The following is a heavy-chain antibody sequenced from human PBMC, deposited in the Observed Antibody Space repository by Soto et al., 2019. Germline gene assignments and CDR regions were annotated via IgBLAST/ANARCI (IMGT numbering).Heavy chain of an antibody. D-gene: IGHD6-13*01. CDR2: VSAYNGNT. Sequence: QVKLVQSGAEVKKPGASMKVSCKASGFTFTSYGISCVRQAPGQGLEWMGWVSAYNGNTHYAQKLQGRVTMTTDTSTTTAYMELRSLRSDDTAVYYCSRGGSSWQPHEDYWGQGTLVTVSS. CDR1: GFTFTSYG. CDR3: SRGGSSWQPHEDY. V-gene: IGHV1-18*01. J-gene: IGHJ4*02.